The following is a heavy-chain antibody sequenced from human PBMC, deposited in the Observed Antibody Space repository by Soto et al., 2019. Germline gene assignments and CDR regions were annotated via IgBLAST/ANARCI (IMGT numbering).Heavy chain of an antibody. Sequence: QVQLVQSGAEVKKPGASVKVSCKASGYTFTSYDINWVRQATGQGLEWMGWMNPNNGNTGYAQKLQGRVTMTRNTSISTAYMELSSLRSEDTAVYYCARQYYDFWGGYNYGMDVWGQGTTVTVSS. D-gene: IGHD3-3*01. CDR3: ARQYYDFWGGYNYGMDV. CDR1: GYTFTSYD. CDR2: MNPNNGNT. J-gene: IGHJ6*02. V-gene: IGHV1-8*01.